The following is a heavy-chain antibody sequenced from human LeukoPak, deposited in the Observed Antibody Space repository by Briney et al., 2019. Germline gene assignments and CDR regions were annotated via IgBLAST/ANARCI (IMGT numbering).Heavy chain of an antibody. D-gene: IGHD6-19*01. CDR2: IVVGSGNT. Sequence: GASVKVSCKASGFTFTSSAVQWVRQARGQRLERIGWIVVGSGNTNYAQKFQERVTITRDMSTSTAYMELSSLRSEDTAVYYCAADPYSSGPNHYYFDYWGQGTLVTVSS. CDR1: GFTFTSSA. CDR3: AADPYSSGPNHYYFDY. V-gene: IGHV1-58*01. J-gene: IGHJ4*02.